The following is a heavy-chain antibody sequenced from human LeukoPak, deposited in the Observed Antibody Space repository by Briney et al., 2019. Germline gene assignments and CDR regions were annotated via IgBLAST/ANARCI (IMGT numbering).Heavy chain of an antibody. J-gene: IGHJ4*02. CDR1: GGSMNIYD. CDR2: IQYSGST. V-gene: IGHV4-59*01. Sequence: PSETLSLTCSVSGGSMNIYDWGWIRQPPGKGLEWIGYIQYSGSTKYNPSLRSRVTISLDTPKSQFSLKLSSVTAADTAVYYCARSHGLYWGQGTLVSVSS. CDR3: ARSHGLY.